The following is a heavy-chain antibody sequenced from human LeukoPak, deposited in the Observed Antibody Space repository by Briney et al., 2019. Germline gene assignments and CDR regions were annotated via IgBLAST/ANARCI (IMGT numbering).Heavy chain of an antibody. Sequence: GESLKISCKGFRYSFTSYWIAWVRQMPGKGLEWMGIIYPGDSDTRYSPSFQGQVTISVDKSISTAYLQRSSLKASDTAMYYCARQDGSAWYYFDYWGQGTLVTVSS. J-gene: IGHJ4*02. CDR2: IYPGDSDT. D-gene: IGHD6-19*01. CDR1: RYSFTSYW. V-gene: IGHV5-51*01. CDR3: ARQDGSAWYYFDY.